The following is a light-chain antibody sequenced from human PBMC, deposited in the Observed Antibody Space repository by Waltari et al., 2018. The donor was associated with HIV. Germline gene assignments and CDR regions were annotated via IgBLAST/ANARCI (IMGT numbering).Light chain of an antibody. CDR2: GVT. CDR3: SSYAGRYTVV. V-gene: IGLV2-11*01. J-gene: IGLJ2*01. Sequence: QSALTQPRSVSGSPGQSVTISCTGTSSDVGAYDYVSWYQQYPGKAPKGILYGVTKRPSGIPDRFSGSKSGSTASLTISGPQAEDEADYFCSSYAGRYTVVFGGGTKLTVL. CDR1: SSDVGAYDY.